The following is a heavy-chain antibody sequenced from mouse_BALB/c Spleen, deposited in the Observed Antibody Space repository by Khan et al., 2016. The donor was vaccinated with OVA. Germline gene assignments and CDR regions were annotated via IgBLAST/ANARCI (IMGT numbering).Heavy chain of an antibody. CDR1: GYTFTDYV. CDR3: ARSYDGAWFAY. J-gene: IGHJ3*01. V-gene: IGHV1-77*01. CDR2: IYPGSGRT. Sequence: VKLLESGPELVKPGASVKMSCKASGYTFTDYVISWVNQRTGQGLEWIGEIYPGSGRTYYNERFKDKATLTADKSSNTAYMQLSSLTSEDSAVYFCARSYDGAWFAYWGQGTLVTVSA. D-gene: IGHD1-1*01.